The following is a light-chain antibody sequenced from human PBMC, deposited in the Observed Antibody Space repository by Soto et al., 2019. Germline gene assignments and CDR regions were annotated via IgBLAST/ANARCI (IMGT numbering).Light chain of an antibody. CDR1: KIGSKS. J-gene: IGLJ3*02. V-gene: IGLV3-21*02. CDR3: QVWDSSGDHCV. Sequence: SYELTQPPSVSVAPGQPARITCGGDKIGSKSVHWYQQKPGQAPVLLVYDDSDRPSGVPERFSGSNSGNTATLTIRRVEAGDEADYYCQVWDSSGDHCVFGGGTKLTVL. CDR2: DDS.